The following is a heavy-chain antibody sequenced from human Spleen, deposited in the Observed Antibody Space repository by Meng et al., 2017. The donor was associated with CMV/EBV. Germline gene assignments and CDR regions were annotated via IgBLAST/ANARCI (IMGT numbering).Heavy chain of an antibody. CDR1: GGSISSYY. V-gene: IGHV4-4*07. Sequence: QVQLQESGPGLVKPSQTLSLTCTVSGGSISSYYWSWIRQPPGKGLEWIGRIYTSGSTNYNPSLKSRVTMSVDTSKNQFSLKLSSVTAADTAVYYCARITIFGVVIGWFDPWGQGTLVTVSS. D-gene: IGHD3-3*01. CDR3: ARITIFGVVIGWFDP. CDR2: IYTSGST. J-gene: IGHJ5*02.